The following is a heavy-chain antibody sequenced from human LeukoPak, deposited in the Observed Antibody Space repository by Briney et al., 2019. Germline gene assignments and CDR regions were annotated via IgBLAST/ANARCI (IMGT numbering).Heavy chain of an antibody. J-gene: IGHJ6*03. D-gene: IGHD3-10*01. V-gene: IGHV3-30*02. CDR2: IRYDGSNK. CDR1: AFTFSSYG. CDR3: AKDGQYYYGSGSYYYMDV. Sequence: PGGSLRLSCAASAFTFSSYGMHWVRQAPGKGLEWVAFIRYDGSNKYYADSVKGRFTISRDNSKNTLYLQMNSLRAEDTAVYYCAKDGQYYYGSGSYYYMDVWGKGTAVTISS.